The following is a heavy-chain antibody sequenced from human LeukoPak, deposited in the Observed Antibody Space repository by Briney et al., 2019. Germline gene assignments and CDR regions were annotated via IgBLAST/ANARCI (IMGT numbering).Heavy chain of an antibody. CDR1: GFTFSDYY. D-gene: IGHD1-26*01. CDR2: ISSSGSTI. J-gene: IGHJ4*02. CDR3: ARSGSYWYYFDY. V-gene: IGHV3-11*01. Sequence: GGSLRLSCAASGFTFSDYYMSWIRQAAGKGLEWVSYISSSGSTIYYADSVKGRFTISRDNAKNSLFLQMNSLRAEDTAVYYCARSGSYWYYFDYWGQGTLVTVSS.